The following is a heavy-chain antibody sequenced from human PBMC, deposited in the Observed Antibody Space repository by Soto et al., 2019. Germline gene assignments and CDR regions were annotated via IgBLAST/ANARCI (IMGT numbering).Heavy chain of an antibody. Sequence: QVQLKESGPGLVKPSQTLALTCTGSGGSISSGDYYWSWIRQPPGKGLEWIAYMYYNGITYYNASLKSRASISEDTSKSQFSLKLTSVTAADTAVYYCARGSGGTGGYYFYGMDVWGQGTTVTVSS. CDR3: ARGSGGTGGYYFYGMDV. V-gene: IGHV4-30-4*01. CDR1: GGSISSGDYY. J-gene: IGHJ6*02. D-gene: IGHD3-10*01. CDR2: MYYNGIT.